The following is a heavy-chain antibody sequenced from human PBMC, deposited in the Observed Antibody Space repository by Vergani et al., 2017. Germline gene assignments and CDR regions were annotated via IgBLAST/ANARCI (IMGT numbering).Heavy chain of an antibody. CDR2: ISGSGGST. J-gene: IGHJ4*02. Sequence: EVQLVESGGGLVKPGGSLRLSCAASGFTFSSYAMSWVRQAPGKGLEWVSAISGSGGSTYYADSVKGRFTISRDNSKNTLYLQMNSLRAEDTAVYYCAKGDHQRNLYCSGGSCYFDYWGQGTLVTVSS. CDR3: AKGDHQRNLYCSGGSCYFDY. D-gene: IGHD2-15*01. V-gene: IGHV3-23*04. CDR1: GFTFSSYA.